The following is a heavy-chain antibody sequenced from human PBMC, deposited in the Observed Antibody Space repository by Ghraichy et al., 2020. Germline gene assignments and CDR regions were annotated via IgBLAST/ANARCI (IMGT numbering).Heavy chain of an antibody. D-gene: IGHD1-26*01. J-gene: IGHJ6*03. Sequence: LSLTCAASGFTFSSYAMSWVRQAPGKGLVWVSRINSDGSSTSYADSVKGRFTISRDNAKNTLYLQMNSLRAEDTAVYYCARGWMGATGYYYYMDVWGKGTTVTVSS. V-gene: IGHV3-74*01. CDR3: ARGWMGATGYYYYMDV. CDR2: INSDGSST. CDR1: GFTFSSYA.